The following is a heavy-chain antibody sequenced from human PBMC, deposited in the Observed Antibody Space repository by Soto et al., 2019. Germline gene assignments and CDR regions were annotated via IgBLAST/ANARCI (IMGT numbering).Heavy chain of an antibody. D-gene: IGHD1-26*01. CDR1: GFTFSTYA. CDR2: ISGSGGST. CDR3: AVRKTGSFFDY. J-gene: IGHJ4*02. Sequence: GGSLRLSCAASGFTFSTYAMSWVRQAPGKGLEWVSAISGSGGSTYYTDSVKGRFTISRDNSKNTLYLQMNSLRAEDTAVYYCAVRKTGSFFDYWGQGTLVTVSS. V-gene: IGHV3-23*01.